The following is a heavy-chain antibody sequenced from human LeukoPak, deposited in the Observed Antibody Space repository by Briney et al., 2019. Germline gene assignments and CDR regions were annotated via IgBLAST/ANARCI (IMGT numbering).Heavy chain of an antibody. CDR3: ARDRGLLHRGYSYTPLFDY. CDR2: IYTSGST. D-gene: IGHD5-18*01. CDR1: GGSISSGSYY. J-gene: IGHJ4*02. V-gene: IGHV4-61*02. Sequence: PSETLSLTCTVSGGSISSGSYYWSWIRQPAGKGLEWIGRIYTSGSTNYNPSLKSRVTISVDTSKNQFSLKLSSVTAADTAVYYCARDRGLLHRGYSYTPLFDYWGQGTLVTVSS.